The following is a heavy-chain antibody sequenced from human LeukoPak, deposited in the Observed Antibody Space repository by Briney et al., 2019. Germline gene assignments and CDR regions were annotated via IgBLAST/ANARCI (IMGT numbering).Heavy chain of an antibody. CDR1: GYTFTSYG. V-gene: IGHV1-18*01. D-gene: IGHD3-22*01. CDR2: ISAYNGNT. Sequence: ASVKVSCKASGYTFTSYGISWVRQAPGQGPEWMGWISAYNGNTNYAQKLQGRVTMTTDTSTSTAYMELRSLRSDDTAVYYCARDRYYDSSGYYQRTGSFDYWGQGTLVTVSS. CDR3: ARDRYYDSSGYYQRTGSFDY. J-gene: IGHJ4*02.